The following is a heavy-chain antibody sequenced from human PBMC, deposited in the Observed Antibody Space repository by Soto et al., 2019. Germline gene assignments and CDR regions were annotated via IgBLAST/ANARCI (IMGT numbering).Heavy chain of an antibody. CDR2: INHSGST. D-gene: IGHD2-8*02. Sequence: PSETLSLTCTVSGGSFSSYYWTWIRQPPGTGLEWIGEINHSGSTNYNPSLKSRVTISVDTSKNQFSLKLTSVTAADTAVYYCARDKITGLFDYWGQGTLVTVPS. CDR1: GGSFSSYY. CDR3: ARDKITGLFDY. J-gene: IGHJ4*02. V-gene: IGHV4-34*01.